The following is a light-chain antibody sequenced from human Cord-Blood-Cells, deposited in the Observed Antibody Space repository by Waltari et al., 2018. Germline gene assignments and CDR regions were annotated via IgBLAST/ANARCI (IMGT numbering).Light chain of an antibody. CDR1: SSDVGSSNL. CDR2: EGS. CDR3: CSYAGSVV. Sequence: SALTQPASVSGSPGQSITISCTGTSSDVGSSNLVSWYQQHPGKAPKLMIYEGSKRPSGVSNRFSGSKSGNTASLTISGLQAEDEADYYCCSYAGSVVFGGGTKLTVL. J-gene: IGLJ2*01. V-gene: IGLV2-23*01.